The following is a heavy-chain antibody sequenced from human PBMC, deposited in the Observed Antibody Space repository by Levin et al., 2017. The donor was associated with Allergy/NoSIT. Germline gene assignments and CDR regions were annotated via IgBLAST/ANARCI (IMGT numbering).Heavy chain of an antibody. Sequence: SQTLSLTCTVSGGSISSGGYFWSWIRQPPGKGLEYIGYIYHSGSTYYNPSLESRVTISVDTSKNQFSLNLSSVTAADTAVYFCARDGRGGYSHGQVGANWFDSWGQGTLVTVSS. V-gene: IGHV4-31*03. CDR3: ARDGRGGYSHGQVGANWFDS. D-gene: IGHD5-18*01. CDR2: IYHSGST. CDR1: GGSISSGGYF. J-gene: IGHJ5*01.